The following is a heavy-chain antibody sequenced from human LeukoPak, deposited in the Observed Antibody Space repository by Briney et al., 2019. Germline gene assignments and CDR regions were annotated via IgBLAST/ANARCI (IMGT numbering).Heavy chain of an antibody. CDR3: ARRLQDDFWSGYYYYYYGMDV. CDR1: GYTFTSYD. D-gene: IGHD3-3*01. CDR2: MNPNSGNI. J-gene: IGHJ6*02. V-gene: IGHV1-8*01. Sequence: ASVKVSCKASGYTFTSYDINWVRQATGQGLEWMGWMNPNSGNIGYAQKFQGRVTMTRNTSISTAYMELSSLRSEDTAVYYCARRLQDDFWSGYYYYYYGMDVWGQGTTVTVSS.